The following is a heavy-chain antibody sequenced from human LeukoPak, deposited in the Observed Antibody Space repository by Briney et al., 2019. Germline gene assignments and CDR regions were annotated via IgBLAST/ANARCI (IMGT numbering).Heavy chain of an antibody. V-gene: IGHV1-58*01. D-gene: IGHD6-13*01. CDR3: AAPYSSTWFDY. CDR2: IVVGSDNT. Sequence: GASVKVSCKASGFTFTTRSAVQWVRQARGQRLEWIGWIVVGSDNTNYAQKFRERVTITRDMSTSTAYVELSSLRSEDTAVYYCAAPYSSTWFDYWGQGTPVTVSS. J-gene: IGHJ4*02. CDR1: GFTFTTRSA.